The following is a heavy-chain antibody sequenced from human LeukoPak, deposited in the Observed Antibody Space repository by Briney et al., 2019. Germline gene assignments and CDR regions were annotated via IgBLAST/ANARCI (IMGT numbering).Heavy chain of an antibody. CDR3: ARDQYDSVWGSYRPYFDY. J-gene: IGHJ4*02. CDR1: GYTFNSYG. D-gene: IGHD3-16*02. CDR2: ISIYNGNT. V-gene: IGHV1-18*01. Sequence: ASVKVSCKASGYTFNSYGISWVRQAPGQGLEWMGSISIYNGNTKYAQNFQGRVIMTTDTSTSTAYMELRRLRSDDTAVYYCARDQYDSVWGSYRPYFDYWGQGTLVTVSS.